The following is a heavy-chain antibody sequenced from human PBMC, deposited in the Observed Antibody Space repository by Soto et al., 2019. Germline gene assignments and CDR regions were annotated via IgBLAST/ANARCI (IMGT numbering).Heavy chain of an antibody. D-gene: IGHD3-16*01. CDR3: ARALYRRGPYYAFDN. V-gene: IGHV1-18*01. J-gene: IGHJ4*02. Sequence: QVPLVQSGPEVKKPGASVTVSCKTSGYTPTNYDIGWVRQAPGQGLEWMGWISAYNGNRNSAQKLQGRLPMTPDPSTKTAYMELRSRRSDDTAVYFCARALYRRGPYYAFDNWGQGTLVTVSS. CDR2: ISAYNGNR. CDR1: GYTPTNYD.